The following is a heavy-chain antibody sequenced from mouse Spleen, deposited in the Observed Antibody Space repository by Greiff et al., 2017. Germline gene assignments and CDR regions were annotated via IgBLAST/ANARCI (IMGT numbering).Heavy chain of an antibody. D-gene: IGHD2-1*01. V-gene: IGHV5-16*01. J-gene: IGHJ4*01. CDR3: ARDLYYGNYNYAMDY. CDR1: GFTFSDYY. CDR2: INYDGSST. Sequence: EVKLMESEGGLVQPGSSMKLSCTASGFTFSDYYMAWVRQVPEKGLEWVANINYDGSSTNYLDSLKSRFIISRDNAKNILYLQMSSLKSEDTATYYCARDLYYGNYNYAMDYWGQGTSVTVSS.